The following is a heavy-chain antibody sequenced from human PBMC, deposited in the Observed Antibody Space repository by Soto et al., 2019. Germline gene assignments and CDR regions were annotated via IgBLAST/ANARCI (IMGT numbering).Heavy chain of an antibody. V-gene: IGHV4-39*01. J-gene: IGHJ4*02. CDR1: GSSISSSSYY. CDR2: IFYSGTT. D-gene: IGHD2-21*02. CDR3: ATAPGPY. Sequence: SETLSLTCTVSGSSISSSSYYWGWIRQPPGKGLEWIGSIFYSGTTYYNPSLKSRVTISVDTSKNQFSLKLSSVTAADTAVYYCATAPGPYWGQGTLVTVSS.